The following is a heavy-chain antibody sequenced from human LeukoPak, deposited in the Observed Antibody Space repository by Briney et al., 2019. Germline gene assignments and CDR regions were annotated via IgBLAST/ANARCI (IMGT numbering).Heavy chain of an antibody. CDR3: AKDKITAAGRDWYPDL. D-gene: IGHD6-13*01. V-gene: IGHV3-33*06. Sequence: PGGSLRLSCAASGFTFSSYGMHWVRQAPGKGLERVAVIWYDGSNKYYADSVKGRFTISRDNSKNTLYLQMNSLRVEDTAVYYCAKDKITAAGRDWYPDLWGRGTLVTVSS. CDR1: GFTFSSYG. J-gene: IGHJ2*01. CDR2: IWYDGSNK.